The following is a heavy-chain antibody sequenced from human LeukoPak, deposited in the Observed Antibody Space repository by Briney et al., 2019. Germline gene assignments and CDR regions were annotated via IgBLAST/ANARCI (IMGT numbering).Heavy chain of an antibody. Sequence: GRSLRLSCAASGFTFSSYGIHWVRQAPGKGLGWVAVISYDGSNKYYADSVKGRFTISRDNSKNTLYLQMNSLRAEDTAVYYCAKISGYEDRGYWGQRTLVTVSS. J-gene: IGHJ4*02. CDR1: GFTFSSYG. D-gene: IGHD5-12*01. V-gene: IGHV3-30*18. CDR3: AKISGYEDRGY. CDR2: ISYDGSNK.